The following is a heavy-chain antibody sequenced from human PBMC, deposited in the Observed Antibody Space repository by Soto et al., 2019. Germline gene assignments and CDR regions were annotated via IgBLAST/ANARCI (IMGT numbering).Heavy chain of an antibody. Sequence: ASVKVSCKASGYTFLNYAIGWVRQAPGQGPEWMGWISAYNGNTNYAQKLQGRVTMTTDTSTSTAYMELRSLRSDDTAVYYCARDYNRWNDYWGQGTLVTVSS. CDR2: ISAYNGNT. V-gene: IGHV1-18*01. J-gene: IGHJ4*02. CDR1: GYTFLNYA. CDR3: ARDYNRWNDY. D-gene: IGHD3-10*01.